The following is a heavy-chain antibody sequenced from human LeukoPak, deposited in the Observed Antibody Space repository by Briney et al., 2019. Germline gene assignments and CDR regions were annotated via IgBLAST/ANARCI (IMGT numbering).Heavy chain of an antibody. J-gene: IGHJ3*02. V-gene: IGHV3-23*01. CDR1: GFTFSSYG. Sequence: GGSLRLSCAASGFTFSSYGMSWVRQAPGKGLEWVSAISGSGGSTYYADSVKGRFTISRDNSKNTLYLQMNSLRAEDTAVYYCARAASGYSYGLRDAFDIWGQGTMVTVSS. CDR2: ISGSGGST. CDR3: ARAASGYSYGLRDAFDI. D-gene: IGHD5-18*01.